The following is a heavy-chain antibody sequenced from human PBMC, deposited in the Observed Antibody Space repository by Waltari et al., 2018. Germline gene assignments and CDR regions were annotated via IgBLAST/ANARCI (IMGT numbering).Heavy chain of an antibody. J-gene: IGHJ6*02. Sequence: EVQLVESGGGLVQPGRSLRLSCAASGFTFDDYAMHWVRQAPGKGLEWVSGISWNSGSIGYADSVKGRFTISRDNAKNSLYLQMNSLRAEDTALYYCAKAVHYYGMDVWGQGTTVTVSS. CDR2: ISWNSGSI. D-gene: IGHD3-10*01. V-gene: IGHV3-9*01. CDR3: AKAVHYYGMDV. CDR1: GFTFDDYA.